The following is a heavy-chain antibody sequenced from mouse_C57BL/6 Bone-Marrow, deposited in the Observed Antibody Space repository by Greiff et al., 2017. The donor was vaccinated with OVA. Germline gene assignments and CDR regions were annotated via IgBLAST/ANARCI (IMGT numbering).Heavy chain of an antibody. D-gene: IGHD2-3*01. V-gene: IGHV1-64*01. CDR2: IHPNSGST. CDR1: GYTFTSYW. CDR3: ARRAIYDGYYDAMDY. Sequence: QVQLQQPGAELVKPGASVKLSCKASGYTFTSYWMHWVKQRPGQGLEWIGMIHPNSGSTNYNEKFKSKATLTVDKSSSTAYMQLSSLTSEDSAVYYCARRAIYDGYYDAMDYWGQGTSVTVSS. J-gene: IGHJ4*01.